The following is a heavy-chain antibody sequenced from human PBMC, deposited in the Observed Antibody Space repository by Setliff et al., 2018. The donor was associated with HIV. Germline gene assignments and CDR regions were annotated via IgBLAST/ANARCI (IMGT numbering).Heavy chain of an antibody. CDR2: INPDSRGT. CDR1: GYIFRNHY. Sequence: GASVKVSCKASGYIFRNHYIHWVRQAPGKGLEWMAMINPDSRGTNYAQTFQGRVTMTRDTSVSTAYMELSRLKSDDTAVFYCARGVKGIATTGKYYFDYWGQGTLVTVSS. V-gene: IGHV1-2*02. J-gene: IGHJ4*02. D-gene: IGHD6-13*01. CDR3: ARGVKGIATTGKYYFDY.